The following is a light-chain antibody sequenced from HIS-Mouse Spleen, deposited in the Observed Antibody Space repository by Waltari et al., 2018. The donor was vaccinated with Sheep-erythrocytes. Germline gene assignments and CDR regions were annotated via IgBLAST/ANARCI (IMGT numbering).Light chain of an antibody. V-gene: IGLV2-11*01. CDR1: SSDVGGYNY. CDR3: CSYAGSYNHV. Sequence: QSALPQPRSVSGSPGQSVTISCTRTSSDVGGYNYVSWYQQHPGKAPKLMIYDVSKRPSGVPDRFSGSKSGNTASLTISGLQAEDEADYYCCSYAGSYNHVFATGTKVTVL. CDR2: DVS. J-gene: IGLJ1*01.